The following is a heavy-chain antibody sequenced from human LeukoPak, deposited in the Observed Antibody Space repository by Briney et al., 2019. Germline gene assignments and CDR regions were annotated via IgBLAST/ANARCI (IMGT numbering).Heavy chain of an antibody. CDR1: GFAFSSYG. D-gene: IGHD3-3*01. Sequence: GGSLRLSCAASGFAFSSYGMHWVRQAPGKGLDWVAFIRYDGSIKGHADSVKGRFTISRDNSKNTLFLQMNSLRDEDTAMYYCAKVSPISPSGYLDYWGQGTPVTVSS. J-gene: IGHJ4*02. CDR3: AKVSPISPSGYLDY. CDR2: IRYDGSIK. V-gene: IGHV3-30*02.